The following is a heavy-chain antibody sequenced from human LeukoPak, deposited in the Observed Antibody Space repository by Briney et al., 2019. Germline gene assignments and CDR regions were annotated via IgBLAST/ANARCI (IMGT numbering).Heavy chain of an antibody. D-gene: IGHD6-19*01. CDR3: ARASSSGWGTRFQY. J-gene: IGHJ1*01. CDR2: ISNSGSSI. CDR1: GFTFSDYY. V-gene: IGHV3-11*04. Sequence: PGGSLRLSCAASGFTFSDYYMSWIRQAPGKGLEWVSYISNSGSSIYYADSVKGRFTISRDNAKNSLYLQMNSLRAEDTAVYYCARASSSGWGTRFQYWGQGTLVTVSS.